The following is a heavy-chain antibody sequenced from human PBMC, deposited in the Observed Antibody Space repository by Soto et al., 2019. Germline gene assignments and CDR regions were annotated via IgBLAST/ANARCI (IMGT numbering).Heavy chain of an antibody. Sequence: SETLSLTCTVSGGSISSGGYYWSWIRQHPGKGLEWIGCIYYSGSTYYNPSLKSRVTISVDTSKNQFSLKLSSVTAADTAVYYCARVGDGYYYDSSGYYYIDYWGQGTLVTVSS. D-gene: IGHD3-22*01. V-gene: IGHV4-31*03. CDR3: ARVGDGYYYDSSGYYYIDY. CDR2: IYYSGST. J-gene: IGHJ4*02. CDR1: GGSISSGGYY.